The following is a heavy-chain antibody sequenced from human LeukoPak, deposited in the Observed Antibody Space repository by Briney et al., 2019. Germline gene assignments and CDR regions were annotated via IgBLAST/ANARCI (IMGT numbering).Heavy chain of an antibody. CDR1: GGSISSSSYY. J-gene: IGHJ4*02. D-gene: IGHD3-9*01. CDR3: ARGLRYFGWPKNAYY. V-gene: IGHV4-39*01. Sequence: SETLSLTCTVSGGSISSSSYYWGWIRQPPGKGLEWIGRIYYSGSTYHNPSLKSRVTISVDTSKNQFSLKLSSVTAADTAVYYFARGLRYFGWPKNAYYWGQGTLVTVSS. CDR2: IYYSGST.